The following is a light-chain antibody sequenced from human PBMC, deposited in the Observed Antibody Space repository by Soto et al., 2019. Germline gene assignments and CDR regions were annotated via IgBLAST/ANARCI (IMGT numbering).Light chain of an antibody. CDR3: QQRSNWPPGLT. J-gene: IGKJ4*01. V-gene: IGKV3-11*01. CDR2: DAS. CDR1: QSVGSY. Sequence: EIVLTQSPATLSLSPGERATLSCRASQSVGSYLAWYQQKPGQAPRRLIYDASNRATGIPARFSGSGSGTDFTLTISRLEPEDFAVYYCQQRSNWPPGLTFGGGTKVEIK.